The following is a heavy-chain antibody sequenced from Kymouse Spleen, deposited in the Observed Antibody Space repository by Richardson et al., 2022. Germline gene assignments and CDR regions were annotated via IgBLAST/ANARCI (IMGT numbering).Heavy chain of an antibody. CDR2: IYYSGST. CDR1: GGSISSSSYY. V-gene: IGHV4-39*01. Sequence: QLQLQESGPGLVKPSETLSLTCTVSGGSISSSSYYWGWIRQPPGKGLEWIGSIYYSGSTYYNPSLKSRVTISVDTSKNQFSLKLSSVTAADTAVYYCAGYYDFWSGYLYYYYYGMDVWGQGTTVTVSS. J-gene: IGHJ6*02. D-gene: IGHD3-3*01. CDR3: AGYYDFWSGYLYYYYYGMDV.